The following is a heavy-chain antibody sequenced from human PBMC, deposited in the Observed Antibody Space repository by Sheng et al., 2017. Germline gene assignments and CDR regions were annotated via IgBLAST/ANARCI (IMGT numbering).Heavy chain of an antibody. D-gene: IGHD3-10*01. CDR1: GFTVSSNY. J-gene: IGHJ6*03. V-gene: IGHV3-53*04. CDR2: IYSGCST. CDR3: ARVSYGGYYYYYMDV. Sequence: EVQLVESGGGLVQPGGSLRLSCAASGFTVSSNYMSWVRQAPGKGLEWVSVIYSGCSTYYRSSXKGRFTISRHNSKDTLYLQMNSLRAEDTAVYYCARVSYGGYYYYYMDVWGKGTTVTVSS.